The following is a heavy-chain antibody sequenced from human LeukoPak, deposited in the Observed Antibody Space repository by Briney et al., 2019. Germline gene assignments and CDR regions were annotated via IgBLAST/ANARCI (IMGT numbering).Heavy chain of an antibody. Sequence: GGSLRLYCAASGFTVSSNYMSWVRQAPGKGLEWVLVIYSGGSTYYADSVKGRFTISRDNSKNTLYLQMNSLRAEDTAVYYCARYCSSTSCVDAFDIWGQGTMVTVSS. CDR2: IYSGGST. V-gene: IGHV3-53*01. J-gene: IGHJ3*02. D-gene: IGHD2-2*01. CDR1: GFTVSSNY. CDR3: ARYCSSTSCVDAFDI.